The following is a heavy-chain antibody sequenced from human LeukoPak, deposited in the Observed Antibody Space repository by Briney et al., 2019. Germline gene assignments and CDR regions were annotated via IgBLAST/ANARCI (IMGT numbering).Heavy chain of an antibody. D-gene: IGHD3-22*01. CDR2: IIPIFGTA. J-gene: IGHJ3*02. Sequence: SVKVSCKASGGTFSSYAISWVRQAPGQGLEWMGRIIPIFGTANYAQKFQGRVTITTDESTSTAYMELSSLRSEDTAVYYCARDIGSGYYPDAFDIWGQGTMVTVSS. CDR1: GGTFSSYA. CDR3: ARDIGSGYYPDAFDI. V-gene: IGHV1-69*05.